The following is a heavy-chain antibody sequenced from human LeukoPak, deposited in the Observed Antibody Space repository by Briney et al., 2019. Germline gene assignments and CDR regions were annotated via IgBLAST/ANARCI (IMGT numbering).Heavy chain of an antibody. V-gene: IGHV4-34*01. J-gene: IGHJ4*02. Sequence: SETLSLTCAVYGGSFSGYYWSWIRQPPGKGLEWIGEINHSGSTNYNPSLKSRVTISVDTSKNQFSLKLSSVTAADTAVYYCARGGYCSGGSCYPYNYFDYWGQGTLVTVSS. D-gene: IGHD2-15*01. CDR1: GGSFSGYY. CDR3: ARGGYCSGGSCYPYNYFDY. CDR2: INHSGST.